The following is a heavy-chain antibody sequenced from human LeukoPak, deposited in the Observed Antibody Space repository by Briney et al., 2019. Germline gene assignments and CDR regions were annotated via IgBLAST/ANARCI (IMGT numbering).Heavy chain of an antibody. J-gene: IGHJ4*02. Sequence: PSETLSLTCTVSGGSISSYYWSWIRQPPGKGLEWIGYTYYSGSTNYNPSLKSRVTISVDTSKNQFSLKLSSVTAADTAVYYRARVLGYGGNSFDCWGQGTVVTVSS. CDR2: TYYSGST. V-gene: IGHV4-59*01. CDR1: GGSISSYY. CDR3: ARVLGYGGNSFDC. D-gene: IGHD4-23*01.